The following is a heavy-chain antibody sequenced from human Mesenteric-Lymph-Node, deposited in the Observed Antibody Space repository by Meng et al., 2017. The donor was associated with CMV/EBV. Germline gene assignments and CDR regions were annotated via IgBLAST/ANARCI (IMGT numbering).Heavy chain of an antibody. D-gene: IGHD1-26*01. Sequence: GESLKISCAASGFTFSTYSMNWVRQAPGRGLEWVSSISSTSTNIDTADSVKGRFSISRDNAENSLYLRMHSLRTEDTAVYYCVRDSFTGEFDYWGQGTLVTVSS. J-gene: IGHJ4*02. CDR2: ISSTSTNI. V-gene: IGHV3-21*01. CDR3: VRDSFTGEFDY. CDR1: GFTFSTYS.